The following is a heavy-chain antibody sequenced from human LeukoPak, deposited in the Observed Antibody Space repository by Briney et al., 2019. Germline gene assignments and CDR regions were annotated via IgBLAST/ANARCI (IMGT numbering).Heavy chain of an antibody. CDR2: ISYRGST. D-gene: IGHD3-10*01. CDR1: GGSINNYY. J-gene: IGHJ4*02. Sequence: SETLSLTCSVSGGSINNYYWSWIRQPPGKGLEWIAYISYRGSTNYSPSLKSRVTISVDTSKNQFSLMLSSVTAADTAVYYCARHNARLRGWIGGVDFWGQGALVTVSS. V-gene: IGHV4-59*08. CDR3: ARHNARLRGWIGGVDF.